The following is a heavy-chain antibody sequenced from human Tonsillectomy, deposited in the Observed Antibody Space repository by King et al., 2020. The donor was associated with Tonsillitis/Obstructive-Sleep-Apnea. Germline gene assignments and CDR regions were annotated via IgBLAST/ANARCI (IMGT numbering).Heavy chain of an antibody. J-gene: IGHJ4*02. CDR1: GYTFTRYD. CDR2: INPSGGRT. CDR3: ARGHNWNRLLGY. Sequence: VQLVQSGAEVKKPGASVKVSCKACGYTFTRYDMHWVRQAPGQGLEWMGIINPSGGRTTYAQKFQGRVTMTRDTSTSTVYMELSSLRSEDTAVYYCARGHNWNRLLGYWGQGTLVTVSS. V-gene: IGHV1-46*01. D-gene: IGHD1-1*01.